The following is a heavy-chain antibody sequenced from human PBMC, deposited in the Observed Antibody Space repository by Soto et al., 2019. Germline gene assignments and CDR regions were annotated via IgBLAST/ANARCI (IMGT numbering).Heavy chain of an antibody. CDR1: GFTFNTYG. CDR2: ISHDGSNE. V-gene: IGHV3-30*18. CDR3: AKSLAVAAGWFDP. J-gene: IGHJ5*02. Sequence: GGSLRLSCAASGFTFNTYGMHWVRQAPGKGLEWVALISHDGSNEYYADSVKGRFTISRDNSKNTVFLQMNSLRGEDTAVYYCAKSLAVAAGWFDPWGQGALVTVSS. D-gene: IGHD6-19*01.